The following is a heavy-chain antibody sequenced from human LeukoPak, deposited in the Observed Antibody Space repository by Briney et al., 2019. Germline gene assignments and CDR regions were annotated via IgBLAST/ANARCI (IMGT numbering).Heavy chain of an antibody. CDR1: GYTFTSYD. Sequence: ASVKVSCKTSGYTFTSYDINGVRQATGQGLEWMGWMNPNSGNTGYAQKFQGRVTMTRNTSISTAYMELSSLRSEDTAVYYCAKDPDCTSGICYTFFDYWGQGTLVTVSS. D-gene: IGHD2-8*01. CDR3: AKDPDCTSGICYTFFDY. CDR2: MNPNSGNT. V-gene: IGHV1-8*01. J-gene: IGHJ4*02.